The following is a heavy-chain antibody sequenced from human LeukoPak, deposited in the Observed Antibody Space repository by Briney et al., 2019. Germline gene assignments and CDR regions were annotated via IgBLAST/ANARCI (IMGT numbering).Heavy chain of an antibody. J-gene: IGHJ6*04. Sequence: ASAKVSCKASGYTFTSYGISWVRQAPGQGLEWMGLISAYNGNTNYAQKLQGRVTMTTDTSTSTAYMELRSLRSDDTAVYYCAREVTMVRGFRPSYYYYGMDVWGKGTTVTVSS. CDR3: AREVTMVRGFRPSYYYYGMDV. CDR1: GYTFTSYG. CDR2: ISAYNGNT. D-gene: IGHD3-10*01. V-gene: IGHV1-18*04.